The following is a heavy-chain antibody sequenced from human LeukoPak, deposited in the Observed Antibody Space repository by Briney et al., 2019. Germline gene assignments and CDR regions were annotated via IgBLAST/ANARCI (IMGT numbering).Heavy chain of an antibody. CDR1: GGSFSGYY. J-gene: IGHJ5*02. V-gene: IGHV4-34*01. Sequence: PSETLSLTCAVYGGSFSGYYWSWIRQPPGKGLEWIGEINHSGSTNYNPSLKSRVTISVDTSKNQFSLKLSSVTAADTAVYYCARAIRNFWFDPWGQETLVTVSS. CDR2: INHSGST. CDR3: ARAIRNFWFDP. D-gene: IGHD4-11*01.